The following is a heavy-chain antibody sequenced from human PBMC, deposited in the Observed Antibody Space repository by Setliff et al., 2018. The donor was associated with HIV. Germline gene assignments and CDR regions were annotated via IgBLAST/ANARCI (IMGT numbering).Heavy chain of an antibody. V-gene: IGHV1-69*13. CDR2: IIPIFGTA. CDR1: GGTFSSYA. CDR3: ARDGPIAAAGTEGLWFDP. Sequence: SVKVSCKASGGTFSSYAISWVRQAPGQGLEWMGGIIPIFGTANYAQKFQGRVTITADEPTSTAYMELSNLRSEDTAVYYCARDGPIAAAGTEGLWFDPWGQGTLVTVSS. J-gene: IGHJ5*02. D-gene: IGHD6-13*01.